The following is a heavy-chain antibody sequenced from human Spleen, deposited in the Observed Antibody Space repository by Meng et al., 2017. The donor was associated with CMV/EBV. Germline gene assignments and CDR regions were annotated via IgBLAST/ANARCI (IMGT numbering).Heavy chain of an antibody. D-gene: IGHD5-12*01. J-gene: IGHJ6*02. CDR2: IYPGDSDT. Sequence: KVSCKGSGYSFTSYWIGWVRQMPGKGLEWMGIIYPGDSDTRYSPSFQGQVTISADKSISTAHLQWSSLKASDTAMYYCARFPGSVATIGRRYYGMDVWGQGTTVTVSS. V-gene: IGHV5-51*01. CDR1: GYSFTSYW. CDR3: ARFPGSVATIGRRYYGMDV.